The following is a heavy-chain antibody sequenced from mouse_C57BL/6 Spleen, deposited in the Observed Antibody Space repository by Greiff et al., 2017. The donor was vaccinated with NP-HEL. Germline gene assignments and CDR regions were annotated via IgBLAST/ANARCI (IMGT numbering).Heavy chain of an antibody. CDR2: IDPSDSYP. CDR3: ARSASSGPFAY. V-gene: IGHV1-50*01. D-gene: IGHD3-2*02. Sequence: QVQLQQPGAELVKPGASVKLSCKASGYTFTSYWMQWVKQRPGQGLEWIGEIDPSDSYPNYNQKFKGKATLTVDTSSSTAYMQLSSLTSEDAAVYYCARSASSGPFAYWGQGTLVTVSA. J-gene: IGHJ3*01. CDR1: GYTFTSYW.